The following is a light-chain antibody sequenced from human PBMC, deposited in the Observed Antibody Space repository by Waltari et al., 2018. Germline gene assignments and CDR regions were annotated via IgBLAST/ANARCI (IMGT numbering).Light chain of an antibody. Sequence: QSALTQPPSTSGSPGQSVTISCTGTSSDVGVYHYVSWYQQHPGKAPKLMIYEVNKRPSGVPNRFSGSKSGNTASLTVSGLQAEDEADYYCSSYAGSNSAVFGGGTKVTVL. CDR2: EVN. CDR1: SSDVGVYHY. CDR3: SSYAGSNSAV. J-gene: IGLJ2*01. V-gene: IGLV2-8*01.